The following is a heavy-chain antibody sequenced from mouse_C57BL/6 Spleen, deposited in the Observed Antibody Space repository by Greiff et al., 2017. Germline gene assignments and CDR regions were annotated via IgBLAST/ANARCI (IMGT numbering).Heavy chain of an antibody. CDR2: IYPGNSDT. J-gene: IGHJ2*01. D-gene: IGHD1-1*01. Sequence: VHVKQSGTVLARPGASVKMSCKTSGYTFTSYWMHWVKQRPGQGLEWIGAIYPGNSDTSYNQKFKGKAKLTAVTSASTAYMELSSLTNEDSAVYYCLTTVVGDFDYWGQGTTLTVSS. CDR1: GYTFTSYW. V-gene: IGHV1-5*01. CDR3: LTTVVGDFDY.